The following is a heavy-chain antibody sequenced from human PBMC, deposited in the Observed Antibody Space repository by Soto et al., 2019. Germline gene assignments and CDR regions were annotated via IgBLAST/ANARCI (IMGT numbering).Heavy chain of an antibody. CDR1: GGSISSYY. Sequence: QVQLQESGPGLVKPSETLSLTCTVSGGSISSYYWSWIRQPPGKGLEWIGYIYYSGSTNYNPSLKSRVTISVDTSKNQFSLKLSSVTAADTAVYYCARDRAIFPPRGNYYMDVWGKGTTVTVSS. J-gene: IGHJ6*03. D-gene: IGHD3-3*01. CDR3: ARDRAIFPPRGNYYMDV. CDR2: IYYSGST. V-gene: IGHV4-59*01.